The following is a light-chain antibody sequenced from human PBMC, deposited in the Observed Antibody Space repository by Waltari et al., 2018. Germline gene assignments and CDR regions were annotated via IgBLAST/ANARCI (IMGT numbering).Light chain of an antibody. V-gene: IGKV3-20*01. J-gene: IGKJ1*01. CDR3: QQYGSSPLT. CDR2: GAS. CDR1: QSVSSSY. Sequence: EIVLTQSPGTLSLSPGERATLSCRASQSVSSSYLAWYQQKPGQAPRLLLYGASSRATGSPDRFSGSGSGTDFTLTISRLEPEDFAVYYCQQYGSSPLTFGQGTKVEIK.